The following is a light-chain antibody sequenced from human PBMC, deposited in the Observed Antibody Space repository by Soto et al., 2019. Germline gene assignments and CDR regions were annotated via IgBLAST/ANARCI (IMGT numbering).Light chain of an antibody. V-gene: IGLV2-14*01. CDR3: ISYTVSRSYV. CDR1: SSDIGAYDH. Sequence: QSALTQPASVSGSPGQSITISCSGTSSDIGAYDHVAWFQQFPGKTPKLVIYSVSNRPSGVSYRFSGSKSGNTASLTISGLQADDEADNYCISYTVSRSYVFGPGTKVTVL. CDR2: SVS. J-gene: IGLJ1*01.